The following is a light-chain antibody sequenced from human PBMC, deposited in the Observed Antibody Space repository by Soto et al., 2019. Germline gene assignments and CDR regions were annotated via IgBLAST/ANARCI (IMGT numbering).Light chain of an antibody. Sequence: IQLTQSPSFLSASVGDRVTITCRASQGISSYLAWYQQKPGKAPKLLIYAASTLQSGVPSRFSGSGSGTEFTLTISSLQPEDFATYYCQQLNSYPLFTFGPGTKLDIK. CDR2: AAS. CDR3: QQLNSYPLFT. CDR1: QGISSY. J-gene: IGKJ3*01. V-gene: IGKV1-9*01.